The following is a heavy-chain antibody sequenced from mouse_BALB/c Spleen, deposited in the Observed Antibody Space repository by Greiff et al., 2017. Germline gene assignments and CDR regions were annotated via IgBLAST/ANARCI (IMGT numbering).Heavy chain of an antibody. CDR1: GFNFNDYY. V-gene: IGHV14-1*02. Sequence: VQLQQSGAELVRPGASVKMSCTASGFNFNDYYMHWVKQRPEQGLEWLGWIDPENGNTIYDPKFQGKASITADTSSNTAYLRLSSLTSEDTAVYYCARYGRGYWGRGTTHTVST. CDR2: IDPENGNT. CDR3: ARYGRGY. D-gene: IGHD1-1*01. J-gene: IGHJ2*01.